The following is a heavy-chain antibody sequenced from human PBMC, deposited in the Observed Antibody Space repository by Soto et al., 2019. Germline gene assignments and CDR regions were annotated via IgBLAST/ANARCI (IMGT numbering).Heavy chain of an antibody. D-gene: IGHD3-3*01. CDR1: GGTFSSYA. J-gene: IGHJ6*02. Sequence: QVQLVQSGAEVKKPGSSVKVSCKASGGTFSSYAISWVRQAPGQGLEWMGGIIPIFGTANYAQKFQGRVTITAAASTSTAHMELSSLRSEDTAVYCCASDFWSGYYWDGMDVWGQGTTVTVSS. CDR2: IIPIFGTA. V-gene: IGHV1-69*01. CDR3: ASDFWSGYYWDGMDV.